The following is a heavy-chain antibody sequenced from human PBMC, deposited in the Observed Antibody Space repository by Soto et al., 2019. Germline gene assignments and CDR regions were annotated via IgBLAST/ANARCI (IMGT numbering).Heavy chain of an antibody. CDR2: IIPIFGTA. J-gene: IGHJ4*02. D-gene: IGHD4-17*01. Sequence: ASVKVSCKASGGTVSSYAISWVRQAPGQGLEWMGGIIPIFGTANYAQKFQGRVTITADESTSTAYMELSSLRSEDTAVYYCARAGPYGGTTVDYWGQGPLVTVSS. V-gene: IGHV1-69*13. CDR1: GGTVSSYA. CDR3: ARAGPYGGTTVDY.